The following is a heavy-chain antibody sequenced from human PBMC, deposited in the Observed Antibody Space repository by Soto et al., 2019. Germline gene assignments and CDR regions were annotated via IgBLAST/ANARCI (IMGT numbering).Heavy chain of an antibody. CDR1: GFTFSNYG. Sequence: GGSLRLSCAASGFTFSNYGMHWVRQAPGKGLEYVSGITTNGGSAYYANSVKGRFTISRDNFKNTLYLQMGSLRADDMGVYYCGRVYGMYWFDSWGQGTLVTVSS. D-gene: IGHD3-10*01. J-gene: IGHJ5*01. V-gene: IGHV3-64*01. CDR2: ITTNGGSA. CDR3: GRVYGMYWFDS.